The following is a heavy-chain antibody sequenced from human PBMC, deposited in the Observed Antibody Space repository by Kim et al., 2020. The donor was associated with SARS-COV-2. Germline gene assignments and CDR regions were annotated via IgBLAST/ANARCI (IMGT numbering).Heavy chain of an antibody. CDR3: ARTNYYYYGMDV. CDR1: GGSISSYY. J-gene: IGHJ6*02. V-gene: IGHV4-59*01. CDR2: IYYSGST. Sequence: SETLSLTCTVSGGSISSYYWSWIRQPPGKGLEWIGYIYYSGSTNYNPSLKSRVTISVDTSKNQFSLKLSSVTAADTAVYYCARTNYYYYGMDVWGQGTTVTVSS.